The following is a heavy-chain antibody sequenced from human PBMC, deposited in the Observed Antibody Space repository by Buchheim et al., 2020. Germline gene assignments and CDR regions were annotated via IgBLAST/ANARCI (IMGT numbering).Heavy chain of an antibody. Sequence: QVQLVESGGGLVKPGGSLRLSCAASGFTFSDYYMSWIRQAPGKGLEWVSYISSSSSYTNYADSVKGRFTISRDNAKNSLYLQMNSLRAEDTAVYYCARLGYCSSTSCYYYYYMDVWGKGTT. CDR2: ISSSSSYT. CDR3: ARLGYCSSTSCYYYYYMDV. J-gene: IGHJ6*03. CDR1: GFTFSDYY. D-gene: IGHD2-2*01. V-gene: IGHV3-11*05.